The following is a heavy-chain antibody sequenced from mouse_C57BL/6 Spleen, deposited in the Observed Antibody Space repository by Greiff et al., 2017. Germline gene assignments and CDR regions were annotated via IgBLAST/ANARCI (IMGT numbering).Heavy chain of an antibody. D-gene: IGHD2-5*01. CDR3: ARNPPDSNYDYWYFDV. J-gene: IGHJ1*03. Sequence: QVQLQQSGPGLVAPSQSLSITCTVSGFSLTSYAISWVRQPPGKGLEWLGVIWTGGGTNYNSALKSRLSISKDNSKSQVFLKMNSLQTDETASYYWARNPPDSNYDYWYFDVWGTGTTVTVSS. CDR1: GFSLTSYA. V-gene: IGHV2-9-1*01. CDR2: IWTGGGT.